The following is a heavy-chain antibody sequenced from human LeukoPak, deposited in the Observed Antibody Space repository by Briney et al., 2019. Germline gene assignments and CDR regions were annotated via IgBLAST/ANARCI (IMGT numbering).Heavy chain of an antibody. V-gene: IGHV3-23*01. CDR1: GFTFSSYA. Sequence: GGSLRLSCAATGFTFSSYAMSWVRQAPGKGLEWVSAISGSGGSTYYADSVKGRFTISRDNSKNTLYLQMNSLRAEDAAVYYCAKGRYSSGWYYFDYWGQGTLVTVSS. CDR2: ISGSGGST. CDR3: AKGRYSSGWYYFDY. D-gene: IGHD6-19*01. J-gene: IGHJ4*02.